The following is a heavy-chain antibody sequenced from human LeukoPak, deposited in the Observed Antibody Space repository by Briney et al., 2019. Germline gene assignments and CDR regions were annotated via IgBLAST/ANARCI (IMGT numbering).Heavy chain of an antibody. CDR1: GDSISTSNSY. CDR2: IYYSGNT. CDR3: ARQTGSGLFILP. V-gene: IGHV4-39*01. J-gene: IGHJ4*02. Sequence: PSETLSLTCTVSGDSISTSNSYWGRIRQPPGKGLEWIGSIYYSGNTYYNASLKSRVTISVDTSKNQFSLRLTSVTAADTAVYYCARQTGSGLFILPGGQGTLVTVSS. D-gene: IGHD3/OR15-3a*01.